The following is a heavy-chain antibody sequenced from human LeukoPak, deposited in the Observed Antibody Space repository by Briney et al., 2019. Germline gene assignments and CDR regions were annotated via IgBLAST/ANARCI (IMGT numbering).Heavy chain of an antibody. CDR1: GFTVSSNY. J-gene: IGHJ4*02. CDR3: AKAMVRGVIPLDY. CDR2: IYSGGST. Sequence: PGGSLRLSCAASGFTVSSNYMSWVRQAPGKGLEWVSVIYSGGSTYYADSVKGRFTISRDNSKNTLYLQMNSLRAEDTAVYYCAKAMVRGVIPLDYWGQGTLVTVSS. V-gene: IGHV3-53*01. D-gene: IGHD3-10*01.